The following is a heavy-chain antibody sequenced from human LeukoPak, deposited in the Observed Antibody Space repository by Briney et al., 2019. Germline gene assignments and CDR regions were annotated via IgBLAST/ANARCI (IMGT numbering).Heavy chain of an antibody. V-gene: IGHV4-59*01. CDR2: IYYSGST. Sequence: SETLSLTCTVSGGSISSYYWSWIRQPPGKGLEWIGYIYYSGSTNYNPSLKSRVTISVDTSRNQFSLKLSSVTAADTAVYYCARDSGYGSGSFVYWGQGTLVTVSS. CDR3: ARDSGYGSGSFVY. J-gene: IGHJ4*02. D-gene: IGHD3-10*01. CDR1: GGSISSYY.